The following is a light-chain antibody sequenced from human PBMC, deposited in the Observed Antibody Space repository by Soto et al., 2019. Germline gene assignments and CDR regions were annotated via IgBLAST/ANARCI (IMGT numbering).Light chain of an antibody. CDR2: DVS. J-gene: IGLJ1*01. CDR1: SSDVGGYNY. CDR3: SSSTSSSTPV. Sequence: QSALTQPASVSGSPGQSITISCTGTSSDVGGYNYVSWYQQHPGKAPKLMIYDVSNRPSGVSNRFSGSKSGNTASLTISGLQAEDEADYYSSSSTSSSTPVFGTGTKVTVL. V-gene: IGLV2-14*01.